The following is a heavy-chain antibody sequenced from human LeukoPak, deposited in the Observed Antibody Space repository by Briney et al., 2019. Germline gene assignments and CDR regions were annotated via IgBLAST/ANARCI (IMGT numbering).Heavy chain of an antibody. CDR2: ISSSSSTI. J-gene: IGHJ4*02. CDR3: ARDQIAAPYYFNY. V-gene: IGHV3-48*04. D-gene: IGHD6-13*01. Sequence: PGGSLRLSCAASGFTFSSYSMNWVRQAPGKGLEWVSYISSSSSTIYYADSVKGRFTISRDNAKNSLYLQMNSLRAEDTAVYYCARDQIAAPYYFNYWGQGTLVTVSS. CDR1: GFTFSSYS.